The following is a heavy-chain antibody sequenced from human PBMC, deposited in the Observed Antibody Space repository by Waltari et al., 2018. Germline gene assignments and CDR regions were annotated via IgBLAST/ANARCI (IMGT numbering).Heavy chain of an antibody. V-gene: IGHV1-69-2*01. CDR1: GYTSPHYF. D-gene: IGHD3-10*01. CDR3: APLPGGSGQTFDY. CDR2: IDPEDGET. J-gene: IGHJ4*02. Sequence: EVELVQSGAEVKKPGATVKTTCKASGYTSPHYFMHWVQQAPGKGLEWMGRIDPEDGETVYSEKFQGRVTITADTSTDTAYMELSSLTSGDTAVYYCAPLPGGSGQTFDYWGQGTLVTVSS.